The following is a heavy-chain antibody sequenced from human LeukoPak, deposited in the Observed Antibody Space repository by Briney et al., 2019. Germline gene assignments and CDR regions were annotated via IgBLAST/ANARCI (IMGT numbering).Heavy chain of an antibody. CDR1: GGSISSYY. V-gene: IGHV4-4*07. Sequence: SETLSLTCTVSGGSISSYYWSWTRQPAGKGLEWIGRVYTSGSTSYNPSLHYNPSLRSRVTMSVDTSKNQFSLRLSSVTAADTAVYYCARGFGYGDYDSYWGQGTLVTVSS. CDR3: ARGFGYGDYDSY. J-gene: IGHJ4*02. CDR2: VYTSGST. D-gene: IGHD4-17*01.